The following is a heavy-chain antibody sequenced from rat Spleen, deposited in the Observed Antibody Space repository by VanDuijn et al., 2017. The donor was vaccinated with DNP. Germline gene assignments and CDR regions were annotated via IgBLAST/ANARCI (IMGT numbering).Heavy chain of an antibody. V-gene: IGHV5-19*01. CDR1: GFTFSNYD. CDR3: ATPTGILEY. J-gene: IGHJ2*01. CDR2: ISPSGGST. Sequence: EVQLVESGGGLVQPGRSLKLSCAASGFTFSNYDMAWVRQAPTKGLEWVASISPSGGSTYYRDSVKGRFTISRDNAKSTLYLQMDSLRSEDTATYYCATPTGILEYWGQGVMVTVSS. D-gene: IGHD1-7*01.